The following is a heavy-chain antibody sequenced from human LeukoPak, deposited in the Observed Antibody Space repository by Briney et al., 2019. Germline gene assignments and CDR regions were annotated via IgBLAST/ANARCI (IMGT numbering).Heavy chain of an antibody. CDR1: GFTFSSYA. Sequence: GSLRLSCAASGFTFSSYAMHWVRQAPGKGLEWIGEINHSGSTNYNPSLKSRVTISVDTSKNQFSLKLSSVTAADTAVYYCARDCSGGSCFPLDYWGQGTLVTVSS. CDR2: INHSGST. D-gene: IGHD2-15*01. V-gene: IGHV4-34*01. J-gene: IGHJ4*02. CDR3: ARDCSGGSCFPLDY.